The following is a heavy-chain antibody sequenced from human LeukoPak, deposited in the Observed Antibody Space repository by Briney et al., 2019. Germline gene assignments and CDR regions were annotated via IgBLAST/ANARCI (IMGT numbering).Heavy chain of an antibody. CDR1: GFTLSDYY. Sequence: PGGSLRLSCAASGFTLSDYYMSWIRQAPGQGLEGVPYICSSSSYSNYSDSVKGRFTISRDNAKNSLYLQVNSLRAEDTAVYYCARALYCSGGTCYFALYFDLWGRGTLVTVSS. CDR2: ICSSSSYS. J-gene: IGHJ2*01. V-gene: IGHV3-11*05. CDR3: ARALYCSGGTCYFALYFDL. D-gene: IGHD2-15*01.